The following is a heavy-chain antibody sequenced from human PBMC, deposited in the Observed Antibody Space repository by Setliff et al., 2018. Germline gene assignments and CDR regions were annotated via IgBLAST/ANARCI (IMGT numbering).Heavy chain of an antibody. CDR3: VKGSSDSRPYYFDY. Sequence: GSLRLSCAASGFTFSSYAMSWVRQAPGKGLEWISAITHSGWDTYHADSVKGRFTISRANSQNTLFLQMNSLRVEDTAVYFCVKGSSDSRPYYFDYWGQGMLVTVSS. J-gene: IGHJ4*02. D-gene: IGHD2-2*01. CDR2: ITHSGWDT. V-gene: IGHV3-23*01. CDR1: GFTFSSYA.